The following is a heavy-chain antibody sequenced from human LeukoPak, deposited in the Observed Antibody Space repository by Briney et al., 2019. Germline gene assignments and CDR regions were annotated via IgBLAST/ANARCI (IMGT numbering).Heavy chain of an antibody. CDR2: IKQDGSEK. Sequence: GGSLRLSCAASGFTFSSYWMSWVRQAPGKGLEGVAHIKQDGSEKYYVDSVKGRFTISRDNAKNSLYLQMNSLRAEDTAVYYCARESSGWYYYYYGMDVWGKGTTVTVSS. J-gene: IGHJ6*04. V-gene: IGHV3-7*03. D-gene: IGHD6-19*01. CDR1: GFTFSSYW. CDR3: ARESSGWYYYYYGMDV.